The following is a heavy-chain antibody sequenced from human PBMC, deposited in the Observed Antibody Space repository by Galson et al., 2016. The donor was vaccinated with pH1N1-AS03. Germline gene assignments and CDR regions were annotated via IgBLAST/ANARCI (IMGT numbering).Heavy chain of an antibody. J-gene: IGHJ6*02. CDR2: INRDATKI. CDR3: VRDDTGMDV. V-gene: IGHV3-74*01. Sequence: SLRLSCATSGFRFSGFWMHWVRQVPGKGPVWVAFINRDATKIEYADSVKGRFTIFRDNNKNTLYLQMNSVRAEDTGVYHCVRDDTGMDVWGQGTTVTVSS. CDR1: GFRFSGFW.